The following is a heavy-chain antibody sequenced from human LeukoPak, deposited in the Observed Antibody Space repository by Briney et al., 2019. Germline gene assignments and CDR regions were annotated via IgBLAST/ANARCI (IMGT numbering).Heavy chain of an antibody. D-gene: IGHD5-18*01. J-gene: IGHJ2*01. Sequence: SETLSLTCSVSGGILNSFYWTWIRQPPGKGLEYIGYVYYTGSTNYNPSLKSRVTISVDTSKNQFSLKLSSVTAADTAVYYCARDRRYSYGYYWYFDLWGRGTLVTVSS. CDR2: VYYTGST. CDR3: ARDRRYSYGYYWYFDL. CDR1: GGILNSFY. V-gene: IGHV4-59*01.